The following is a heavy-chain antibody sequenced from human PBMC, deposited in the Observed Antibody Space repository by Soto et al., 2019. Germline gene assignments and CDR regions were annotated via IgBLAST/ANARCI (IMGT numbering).Heavy chain of an antibody. CDR1: GFTFSSYW. CDR2: IYPGDSDT. J-gene: IGHJ4*01. CDR3: ARSDYYFAS. Sequence: PGGSLRLSCAASGFTFSSYWIGWVRQMPGKGLEWMGIIYPGDSDTRYSPSFQGQVTISADKSISTAYLQWSSLKASDTAMYYCARSDYYFASWGQGTLVTVSS. V-gene: IGHV5-51*01.